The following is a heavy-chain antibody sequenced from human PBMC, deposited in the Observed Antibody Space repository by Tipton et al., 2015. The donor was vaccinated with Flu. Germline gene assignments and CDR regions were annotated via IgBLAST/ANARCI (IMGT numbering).Heavy chain of an antibody. J-gene: IGHJ6*02. D-gene: IGHD3-3*01. CDR3: AKSPYADFWSGYSGMDV. V-gene: IGHV3-74*03. Sequence: SLRLSCTASGFTFSNNWMHWVRLGPGKGLVWVSRISPDGSRTTYADSVKGRLTISRDNAKNSLYLQMNSLRPEDTALYYCAKSPYADFWSGYSGMDVWGQGTTV. CDR1: GFTFSNNW. CDR2: ISPDGSRT.